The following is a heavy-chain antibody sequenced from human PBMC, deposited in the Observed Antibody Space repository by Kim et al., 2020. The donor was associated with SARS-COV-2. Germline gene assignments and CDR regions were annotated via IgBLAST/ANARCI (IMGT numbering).Heavy chain of an antibody. CDR2: NDGRTT. CDR3: VRGMPSY. V-gene: IGHV3-74*01. D-gene: IGHD2-2*01. J-gene: IGHJ4*02. Sequence: NDGRTTTNADCVKGRFTLNRDNAKNTVYLQLNSLRVDDPAVYYCVRGMPSYWGQGALVTVSS.